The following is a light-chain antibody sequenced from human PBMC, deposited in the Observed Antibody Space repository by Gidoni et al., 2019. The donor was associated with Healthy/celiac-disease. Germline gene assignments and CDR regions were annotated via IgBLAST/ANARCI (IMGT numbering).Light chain of an antibody. CDR3: AAWDDSLSGYV. CDR1: SSNIGSNY. V-gene: IGLV1-47*02. Sequence: QSVLTPPPSSSWTPLQRVTISCSGSSSNIGSNYVYWYQQLPGTAPKLLIYSNNQRPSGVPDRFSGSKSGTSASLAISGLRYEDEADYYCAAWDDSLSGYVFGTGTKVTVL. J-gene: IGLJ1*01. CDR2: SNN.